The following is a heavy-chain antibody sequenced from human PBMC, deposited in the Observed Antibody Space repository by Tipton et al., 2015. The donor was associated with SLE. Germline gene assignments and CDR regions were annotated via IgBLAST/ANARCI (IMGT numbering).Heavy chain of an antibody. CDR3: AKSAYYYDSSGPFDY. J-gene: IGHJ4*02. CDR1: GFTFNSYA. V-gene: IGHV3-23*01. CDR2: ISGSGGST. Sequence: GSLRLSCAASGFTFNSYAMSWVRQAPGKGLEWVSAISGSGGSTYYADSVKGRFTISRDNSKNTLYLQMHSLRAEDTAVYYRAKSAYYYDSSGPFDYWGQGTLFTVSS. D-gene: IGHD3-22*01.